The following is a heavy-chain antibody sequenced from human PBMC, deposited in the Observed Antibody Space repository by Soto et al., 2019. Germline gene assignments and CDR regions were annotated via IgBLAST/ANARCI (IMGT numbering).Heavy chain of an antibody. CDR1: GGTFSSYA. CDR3: ASSITMVRGGQFDP. J-gene: IGHJ5*02. V-gene: IGHV1-69*12. D-gene: IGHD3-10*01. CDR2: IIPIFGTA. Sequence: QVQLVQSGAEVKKPGSSVKVSCKASGGTFSSYAISWVRQAPGQGLEWMGGIIPIFGTANYAQKFQGRVTTGADDSTSTAYMELRSLRSEDTAVYYCASSITMVRGGQFDPWGQGTLVTVSS.